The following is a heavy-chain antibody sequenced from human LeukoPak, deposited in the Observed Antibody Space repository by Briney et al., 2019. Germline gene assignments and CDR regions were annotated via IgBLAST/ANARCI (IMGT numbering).Heavy chain of an antibody. V-gene: IGHV1-3*04. CDR3: ARLHLGIGHFYGMDV. CDR2: INTGNGNT. Sequence: ASVKASCKASGYTFTSYGIHWVRQAPGQRLEWMGWINTGNGNTEYSQKFQGRVTITRDTSASTAYMELSSLRSEDTAVYYCARLHLGIGHFYGMDVWGQGTTVTVSS. CDR1: GYTFTSYG. J-gene: IGHJ6*02. D-gene: IGHD7-27*01.